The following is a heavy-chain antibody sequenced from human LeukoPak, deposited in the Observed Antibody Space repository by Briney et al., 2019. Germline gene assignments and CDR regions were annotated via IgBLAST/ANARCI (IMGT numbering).Heavy chain of an antibody. D-gene: IGHD2-2*02. Sequence: SETLSLTCTVSGGSIRSSSYYWGWIRQPPGKGLEWIGSIYYSGSTYYNPSHKSRVTISIDMSKSQFSLKLTSVTAADTTVYYCARPYRIRSAFDIWGQGRMVTVSS. CDR2: IYYSGST. CDR1: GGSIRSSSYY. V-gene: IGHV4-39*01. J-gene: IGHJ3*02. CDR3: ARPYRIRSAFDI.